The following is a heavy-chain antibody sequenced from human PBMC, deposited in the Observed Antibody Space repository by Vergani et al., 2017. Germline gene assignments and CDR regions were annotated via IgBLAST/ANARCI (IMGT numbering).Heavy chain of an antibody. Sequence: EVQLLESGGGLVQPGGSLRLSCAASGFTFSSYAMSWVRQAPGKGLEWVSAISGSGGSTYYADSVKGRFTISRDNSKNTLYLQMNSLRAEDTAVYYCAKGSDSIVVVAWXFDYWGQGTLVTVSS. D-gene: IGHD3-22*01. V-gene: IGHV3-23*01. CDR1: GFTFSSYA. CDR3: AKGSDSIVVVAWXFDY. CDR2: ISGSGGST. J-gene: IGHJ4*02.